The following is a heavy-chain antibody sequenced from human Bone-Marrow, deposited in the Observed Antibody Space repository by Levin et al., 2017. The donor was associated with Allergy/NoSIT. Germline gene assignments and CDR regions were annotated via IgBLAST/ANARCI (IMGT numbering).Heavy chain of an antibody. D-gene: IGHD6-13*01. J-gene: IGHJ4*02. CDR1: GFTFSDYY. Sequence: GESLKISCAASGFTFSDYYMSWIRQAPGKGLEWVSYISSSSSYTNYADSVKGRFTISRDNAKNSLYLQMNSLRAEDTAVYYCAREGISGIRYWGQGTLVTVSS. CDR2: ISSSSSYT. CDR3: AREGISGIRY. V-gene: IGHV3-11*05.